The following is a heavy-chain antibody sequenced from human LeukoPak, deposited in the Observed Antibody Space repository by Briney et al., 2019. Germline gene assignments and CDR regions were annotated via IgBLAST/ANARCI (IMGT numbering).Heavy chain of an antibody. Sequence: GGSLRLSCAASGFTFSNYAMSWVRQAPGKGLEWVSAISGSGGSTYYADSVKGRFTISRDNSKNTLYLQMNSLRAEDTAVYYCAKRSRYSSGWYDYWGQGTLVTVSS. J-gene: IGHJ4*02. D-gene: IGHD6-19*01. CDR1: GFTFSNYA. CDR2: ISGSGGST. CDR3: AKRSRYSSGWYDY. V-gene: IGHV3-23*01.